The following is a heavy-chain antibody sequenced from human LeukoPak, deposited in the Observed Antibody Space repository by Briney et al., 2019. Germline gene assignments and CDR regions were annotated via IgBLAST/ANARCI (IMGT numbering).Heavy chain of an antibody. CDR1: GYTFTNYG. V-gene: IGHV1-18*01. J-gene: IGHJ5*02. Sequence: GASVKVSCKTSGYTFTNYGIGWVRQAPGQGLEWMGLISAYSGDTHYVQKFHDRVTMTIDTSTNTAYMQLTTLTSDDTAVYYCARGLGLRLRPSRFDPWGQGTLVTVSS. CDR2: ISAYSGDT. D-gene: IGHD2-21*02. CDR3: ARGLGLRLRPSRFDP.